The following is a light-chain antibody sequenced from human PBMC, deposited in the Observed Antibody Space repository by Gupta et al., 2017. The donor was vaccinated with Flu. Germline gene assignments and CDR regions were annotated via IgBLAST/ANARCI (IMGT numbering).Light chain of an antibody. CDR3: QQYNSRPFT. CDR2: WAS. CDR1: QNLLDSSNNKNY. Sequence: SLGERATINCKSSQNLLDSSNNKNYLAWYQLKTGQSPRLLIYWASTRESGLPDRFSGSGSGTDFTLTISSLQAEDLAVYYCQQYNSRPFTFGHGTKVDIK. V-gene: IGKV4-1*01. J-gene: IGKJ3*01.